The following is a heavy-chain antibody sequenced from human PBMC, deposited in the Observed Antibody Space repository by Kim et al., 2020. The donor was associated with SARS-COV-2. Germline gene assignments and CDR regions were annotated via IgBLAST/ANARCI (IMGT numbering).Heavy chain of an antibody. V-gene: IGHV3-21*01. CDR1: GFTFSSYS. Sequence: GGSLRLSCAASGFTFSSYSMNWVRQAPGKGLEWVSSISSSSSYIYYADSVKGRFTIYRDNAKNSLYLQMNSLRAEDTAVYYCARPSGYSSSWYVWGYYFDYWGQGTLVTVSS. CDR3: ARPSGYSSSWYVWGYYFDY. CDR2: ISSSSSYI. J-gene: IGHJ4*02. D-gene: IGHD6-13*01.